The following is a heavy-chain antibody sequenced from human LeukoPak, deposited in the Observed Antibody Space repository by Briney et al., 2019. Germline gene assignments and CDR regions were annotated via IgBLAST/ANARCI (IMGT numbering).Heavy chain of an antibody. CDR2: IYYSGST. CDR3: ARVRGITIFAYYMDV. CDR1: GFTFSSYS. D-gene: IGHD3-3*01. J-gene: IGHJ6*03. V-gene: IGHV4-39*07. Sequence: GSLRLSCAASGFTFSSYSMNWVRQPPGKGLEWIGSIYYSGSTYYNPSLKSRVTISVDTSKNQFSLKLSSVTAADTAVYYCARVRGITIFAYYMDVWGKGTTVTVSS.